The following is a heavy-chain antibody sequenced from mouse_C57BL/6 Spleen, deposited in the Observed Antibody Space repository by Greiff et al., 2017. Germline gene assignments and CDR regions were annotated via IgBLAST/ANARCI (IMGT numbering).Heavy chain of an antibody. CDR1: GFNIKDYY. D-gene: IGHD1-1*01. J-gene: IGHJ4*01. V-gene: IGHV14-1*01. Sequence: VHVKQSGAELVRPGASVKLSCTASGFNIKDYYMHWVKQRPEQGLEWIGRIDPEDGDTEYAPKFQGKATMTADTSSNTAYLQLSSLTSEDTAVYYCTTTVVDTDYAMDYWGQGTSVIVSS. CDR2: IDPEDGDT. CDR3: TTTVVDTDYAMDY.